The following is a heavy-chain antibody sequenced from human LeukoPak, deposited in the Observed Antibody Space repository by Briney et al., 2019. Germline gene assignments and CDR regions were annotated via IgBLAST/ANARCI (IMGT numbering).Heavy chain of an antibody. J-gene: IGHJ4*02. CDR2: IYHSGST. CDR1: GYSISSGCY. CDR3: ARVGITIFGVDWYYFDY. V-gene: IGHV4-38-2*02. Sequence: SETLSLTCTVSGYSISSGCYWGWIRQPPGKGLEWIGSIYHSGSTYYNPSLKSRVTISVDTSKNQFSLKLSSVTAADTAVYYCARVGITIFGVDWYYFDYWGQGTLVTVSS. D-gene: IGHD3-3*01.